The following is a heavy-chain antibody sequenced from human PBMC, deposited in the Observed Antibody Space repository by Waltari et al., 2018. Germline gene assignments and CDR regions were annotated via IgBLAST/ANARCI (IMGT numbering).Heavy chain of an antibody. V-gene: IGHV3-33*01. Sequence: QVQLVESGGGVVQPGRSLRLSCAASGFTFSSYGMHWVRQAPGKGLEWVAVICLDGSNKYYADSVKCRFTISRDNSKNTLYLQMNSLRAEDTAVYYCARPALGYDSSGYYFHWGQGTLVTVSS. D-gene: IGHD3-22*01. CDR1: GFTFSSYG. J-gene: IGHJ4*02. CDR2: ICLDGSNK. CDR3: ARPALGYDSSGYYFH.